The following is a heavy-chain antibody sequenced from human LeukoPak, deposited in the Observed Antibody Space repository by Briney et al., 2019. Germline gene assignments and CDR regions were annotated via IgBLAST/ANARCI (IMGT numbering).Heavy chain of an antibody. J-gene: IGHJ4*02. CDR3: ARHFDSSGWPGRYFEY. V-gene: IGHV4-59*08. CDR1: GGSISSYY. Sequence: PSETLSLTCTVSGGSISSYYWSWIRQPPGKGLEWIGYIYYSGSTNYNPSLKSRVTISVDTSKNQFSLKLSSVTAADTAVYYCARHFDSSGWPGRYFEYWGRGTLVTVSS. D-gene: IGHD6-19*01. CDR2: IYYSGST.